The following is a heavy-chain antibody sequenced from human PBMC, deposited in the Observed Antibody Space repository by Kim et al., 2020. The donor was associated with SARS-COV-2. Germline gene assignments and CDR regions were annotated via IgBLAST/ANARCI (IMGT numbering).Heavy chain of an antibody. D-gene: IGHD3-10*01. Sequence: SETLSLTCAVSGGSISSSNWWSWVRQPPGKGLEWIGEIYHSGSTNYNPSLKSRVTISVDKSKNQFSLKLSSVTAADTAVYYCARRYYYGSGSYYNHNFDYWGQGTLVTVSS. J-gene: IGHJ4*02. CDR1: GGSISSSNW. V-gene: IGHV4-4*02. CDR2: IYHSGST. CDR3: ARRYYYGSGSYYNHNFDY.